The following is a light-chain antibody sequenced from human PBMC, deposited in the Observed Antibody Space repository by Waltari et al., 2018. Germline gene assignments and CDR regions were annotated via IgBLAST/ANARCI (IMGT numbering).Light chain of an antibody. CDR2: DVS. CDR1: SSDVGGSNY. Sequence: QSALPQPASVSGSPGQSITISCTGTSSDVGGSNYVSWHQQHPGKAPKVMIYDVSKRPSGVSNRFSGSKSGNTASLTISGLQAEDEADYYCSSYTSSSTWVFGGGTKLTVL. V-gene: IGLV2-14*01. J-gene: IGLJ3*02. CDR3: SSYTSSSTWV.